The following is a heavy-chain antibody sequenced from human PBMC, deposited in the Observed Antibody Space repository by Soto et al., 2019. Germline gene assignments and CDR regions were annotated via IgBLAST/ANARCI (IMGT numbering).Heavy chain of an antibody. J-gene: IGHJ4*02. Sequence: SETLSRTCTVARSCISSSSYYCGWIRQPPGKGLEWIGSIYYSGNTYYNPSLKSRVTTSVDTSKNQFSLKLSSVTAAAPAVYYCARHKGTSSWYLLPDYWGQGTLVTVSS. D-gene: IGHD6-13*01. CDR1: RSCISSSSYY. CDR3: ARHKGTSSWYLLPDY. V-gene: IGHV4-39*01. CDR2: IYYSGNT.